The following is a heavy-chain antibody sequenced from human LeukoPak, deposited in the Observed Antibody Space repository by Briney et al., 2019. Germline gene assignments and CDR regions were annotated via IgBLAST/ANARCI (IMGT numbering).Heavy chain of an antibody. D-gene: IGHD1-7*01. J-gene: IGHJ4*02. Sequence: PGGSLRLSCAAPGLPFSHSGMHWVRQAPGKGLEWVAFIRYDGSNKYYADSVKGRFTISRDNSKNALYLQMNSLRGEDTAVYYCFGITVTDVPYWGQGTLATVSS. CDR1: GLPFSHSG. CDR2: IRYDGSNK. CDR3: FGITVTDVPY. V-gene: IGHV3-30*02.